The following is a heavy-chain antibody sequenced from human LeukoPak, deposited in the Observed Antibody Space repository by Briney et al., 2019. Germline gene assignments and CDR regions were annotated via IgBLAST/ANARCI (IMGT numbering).Heavy chain of an antibody. D-gene: IGHD6-13*01. CDR2: IYSGGST. CDR3: SGVAAAGTLYFQH. J-gene: IGHJ1*01. Sequence: PGGSLRLSCAASGFTVSSNYMSWVRQAPGKGLEWVSVIYSGGSTYYADSVKGRFTISRDNSKNTLYLRMNSLRAEDTAVYYCSGVAAAGTLYFQHWGQGTLVTVSS. V-gene: IGHV3-53*01. CDR1: GFTVSSNY.